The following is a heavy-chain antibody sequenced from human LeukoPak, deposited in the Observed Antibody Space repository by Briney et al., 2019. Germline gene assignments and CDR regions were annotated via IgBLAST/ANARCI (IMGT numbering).Heavy chain of an antibody. V-gene: IGHV3-7*01. Sequence: AGGSLRLSCAASGFTFSTYWMSWVRQAPGKGLEWVANIKQDGSEKYYVDSVKGRFIISRDNAKNSLYLQMNGLRAEDTAEYYCATVPAFDIWGQGTMVTVSS. CDR3: ATVPAFDI. CDR1: GFTFSTYW. J-gene: IGHJ3*02. CDR2: IKQDGSEK.